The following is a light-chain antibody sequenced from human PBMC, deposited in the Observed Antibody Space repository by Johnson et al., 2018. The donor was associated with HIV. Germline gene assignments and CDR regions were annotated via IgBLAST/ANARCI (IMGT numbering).Light chain of an antibody. V-gene: IGLV1-51*01. CDR3: GTWDSSLSVYV. Sequence: QSVLTQPPSVSAAPGQKVTISCSGSSSNIGNNYVSWYQQLPGTAPKLLIYDNTKRPSGIPDRFSGSKSGTSATLGITGLQTGDEADYYCGTWDSSLSVYVFGTGTKGTVL. CDR2: DNT. J-gene: IGLJ1*01. CDR1: SSNIGNNY.